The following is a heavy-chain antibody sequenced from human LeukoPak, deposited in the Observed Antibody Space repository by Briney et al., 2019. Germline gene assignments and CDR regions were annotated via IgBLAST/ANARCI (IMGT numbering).Heavy chain of an antibody. CDR1: GGSFSGYY. J-gene: IGHJ5*02. D-gene: IGHD3-22*01. CDR3: ARGRYYYDSSGYYYLDP. CDR2: INHSGST. V-gene: IGHV4-34*01. Sequence: PSETLSLTCAVYGGSFSGYYWSWIRQPPGKGLEWIGEINHSGSTNYNPSLKSRVTISVDTSKNQFSLKLSSVTAADTAVYYCARGRYYYDSSGYYYLDPWGQGTLVTVSS.